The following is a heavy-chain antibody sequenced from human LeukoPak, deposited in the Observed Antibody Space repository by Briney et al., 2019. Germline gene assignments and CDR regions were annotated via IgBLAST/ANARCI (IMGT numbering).Heavy chain of an antibody. CDR3: ARVTGDSSGYPDY. J-gene: IGHJ4*02. V-gene: IGHV4-31*03. D-gene: IGHD3-22*01. Sequence: PSETLSLTCTVSSGSISSGGYYWSWIRQHPGKGLEWIGYIYYSGSTYYNPSLKSRVTISVDTSKNQFSLKLSSVTAADTAVYYCARVTGDSSGYPDYWGQGTLVTVSS. CDR1: SGSISSGGYY. CDR2: IYYSGST.